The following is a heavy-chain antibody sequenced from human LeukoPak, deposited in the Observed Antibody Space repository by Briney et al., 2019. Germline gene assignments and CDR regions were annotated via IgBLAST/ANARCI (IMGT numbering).Heavy chain of an antibody. CDR1: GFTVSSNY. D-gene: IGHD4-23*01. J-gene: IGHJ4*02. CDR3: ARMTTVVRIDY. CDR2: IYSGGST. Sequence: GSLRLSCAASGFTVSSNYMSWVRQAPGKGLEWVSVIYSGGSTYYADSVKGRFTISRDNSKNTLYLQMNSLRAEDTAVYYCARMTTVVRIDYWGQGTLVTVSS. V-gene: IGHV3-53*01.